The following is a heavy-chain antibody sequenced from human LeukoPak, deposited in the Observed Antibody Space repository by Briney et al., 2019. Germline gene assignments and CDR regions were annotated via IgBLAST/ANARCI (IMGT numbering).Heavy chain of an antibody. D-gene: IGHD3-10*01. CDR3: ARHFHYGSGSYYRPFDY. CDR2: INHSGST. CDR1: GGSFSGYY. Sequence: SETLSLTCAVYGGSFSGYYWSWIRQPPGKGLEWIGEINHSGSTNYNPSLKSQVTISVDTSENQFSLKLSSVTAADTAVYYCARHFHYGSGSYYRPFDYWGQGTLVTVSS. J-gene: IGHJ4*02. V-gene: IGHV4-34*01.